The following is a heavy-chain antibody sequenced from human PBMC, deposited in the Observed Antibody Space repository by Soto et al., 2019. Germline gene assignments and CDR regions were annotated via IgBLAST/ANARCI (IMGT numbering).Heavy chain of an antibody. CDR2: IKQDGSEK. CDR1: GFTFSSYW. D-gene: IGHD3-22*01. CDR3: AREKVGYYDSSGYYPLYYFDY. Sequence: EVQLVESGGGLVQPGGSLRLSCAASGFTFSSYWMSWVRQAPGKGLEWVANIKQDGSEKYYVDSVKGRFTISRDNAKNSLYLQMNSLRAEDTAVYYCAREKVGYYDSSGYYPLYYFDYWGQGTLVTVSS. V-gene: IGHV3-7*03. J-gene: IGHJ4*02.